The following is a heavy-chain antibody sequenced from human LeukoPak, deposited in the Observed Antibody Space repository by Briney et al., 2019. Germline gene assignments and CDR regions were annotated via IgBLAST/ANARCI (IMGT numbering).Heavy chain of an antibody. CDR2: IIPILGIA. V-gene: IGHV1-69*04. J-gene: IGHJ5*02. CDR3: AREYYYDSSGPNWFDP. D-gene: IGHD3-22*01. CDR1: GGTFSSYT. Sequence: SVNGSSKAPGGTFSSYTISWMRQAPGHRLERMGRIIPILGIANYAQKFQDRVTITADKSTSTAYMELSSLRSEDTAVYYCAREYYYDSSGPNWFDPWGQRTLVTVSS.